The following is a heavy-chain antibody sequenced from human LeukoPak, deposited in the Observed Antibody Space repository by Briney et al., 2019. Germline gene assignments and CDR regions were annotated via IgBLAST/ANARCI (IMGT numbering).Heavy chain of an antibody. CDR2: IYYSGST. CDR1: GGSISSGGYY. CDR3: ARVGCSGGSCYHNKSPFDY. Sequence: SQTLSLTCTVSGGSISSGGYYWSWIRQHPGKGLEWIGSIYYSGSTYYNPSLKSRVTISVDTSKNQFSLKLSSVTAADTAVYYCARVGCSGGSCYHNKSPFDYWGQGTLVTVSS. D-gene: IGHD2-15*01. V-gene: IGHV4-31*03. J-gene: IGHJ4*02.